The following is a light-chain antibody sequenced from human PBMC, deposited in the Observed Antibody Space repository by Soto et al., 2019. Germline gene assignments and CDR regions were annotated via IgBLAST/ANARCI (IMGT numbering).Light chain of an antibody. CDR2: DVN. Sequence: SVLTQPASVSGSPGQSIAISCTGTSSDVGGYNYVSWYQQHPGKAPKPMIYDVNNRPSGVSNRFSGSKSGNTASLTISGLQAEDEADYYCCSYTTSSTYVFGTGTRSPS. J-gene: IGLJ1*01. CDR3: CSYTTSSTYV. V-gene: IGLV2-14*03. CDR1: SSDVGGYNY.